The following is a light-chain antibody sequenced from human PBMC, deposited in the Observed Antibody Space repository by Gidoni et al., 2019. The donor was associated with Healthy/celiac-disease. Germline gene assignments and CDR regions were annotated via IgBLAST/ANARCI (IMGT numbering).Light chain of an antibody. CDR1: QSLVYSDGNTY. V-gene: IGKV2-30*01. Sequence: DVVRTQSLLALPVTLGQPASISGRSSQSLVYSDGNTYLNWFQQRPGQSPRRLISKVSNRDSGVPDRFSGSGSGTDFTLNISRVEAGGVGVYYCMRGTHWPFTFGQGTKLEIK. J-gene: IGKJ2*01. CDR2: KVS. CDR3: MRGTHWPFT.